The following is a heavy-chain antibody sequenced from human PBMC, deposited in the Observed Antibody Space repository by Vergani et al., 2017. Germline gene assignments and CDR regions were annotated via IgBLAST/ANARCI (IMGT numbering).Heavy chain of an antibody. CDR2: IYYSGST. Sequence: QLQLQESGPGLVKPSETLSLTCTVSGGSISSSSYYWGWSRQPPGKGLEWIGSIYYSGSTYYNPSLKSRVTISVDTSNNQFSLELSSVTAADTAVYYCAGSSTTWRYAFDIWGQGTMVTVSS. D-gene: IGHD2-2*01. J-gene: IGHJ3*02. CDR3: AGSSTTWRYAFDI. V-gene: IGHV4-39*07. CDR1: GGSISSSSYY.